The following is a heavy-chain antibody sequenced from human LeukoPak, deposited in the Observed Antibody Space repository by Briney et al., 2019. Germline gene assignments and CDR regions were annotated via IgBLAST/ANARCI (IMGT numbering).Heavy chain of an antibody. Sequence: SETLSFTCTVSGGSISSYYWSWIRQPPRKGLEWIGSIYYSGSTYYNPSLKSRVTISVDTSKNQFSLKLSSVTAADTAVYYCARDQMFDPWGQGTLVTVSS. CDR3: ARDQMFDP. CDR1: GGSISSYY. CDR2: IYYSGST. J-gene: IGHJ5*02. V-gene: IGHV4-59*12.